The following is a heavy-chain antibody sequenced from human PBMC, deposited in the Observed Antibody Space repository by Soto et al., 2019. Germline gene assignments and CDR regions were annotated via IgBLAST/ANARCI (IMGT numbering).Heavy chain of an antibody. J-gene: IGHJ4*02. Sequence: AASVKVSCKASGGTFSSYAISWVRQAPGQGLEWMGGIIPIFGTANYAQKFQGRVTITADESTSTAYMELSSLRSEDTAVYYCARAHYDSSGYYGPEIDYWGQGTLVTVSS. CDR3: ARAHYDSSGYYGPEIDY. V-gene: IGHV1-69*13. D-gene: IGHD3-22*01. CDR2: IIPIFGTA. CDR1: GGTFSSYA.